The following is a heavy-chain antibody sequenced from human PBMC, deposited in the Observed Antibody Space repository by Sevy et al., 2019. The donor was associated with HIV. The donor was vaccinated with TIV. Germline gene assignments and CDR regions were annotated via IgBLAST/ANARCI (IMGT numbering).Heavy chain of an antibody. CDR3: VRAPLTGREADAFDF. J-gene: IGHJ3*01. V-gene: IGHV5-51*01. Sequence: GESLKISCQASGYTFSTYWIGWVRQLPGKGLEWMGVVYPGDSEDRYSPSFQGRITISADSSLTTADLQWDSLKPSDTAMYFCVRAPLTGREADAFDFWGQGTLVTVS. CDR1: GYTFSTYW. CDR2: VYPGDSED.